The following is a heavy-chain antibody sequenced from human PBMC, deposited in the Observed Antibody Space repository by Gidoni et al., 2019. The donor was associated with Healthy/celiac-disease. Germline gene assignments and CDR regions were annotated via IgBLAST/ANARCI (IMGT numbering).Heavy chain of an antibody. CDR1: GFTFSDYY. J-gene: IGHJ5*02. V-gene: IGHV3-11*01. CDR2: ISSSGSTI. Sequence: QVQLVESGGGLVKPGGSLRLSCAASGFTFSDYYMSWIRQAPGKGLEWVSYISSSGSTIYYADSVKGRFTISRDNAKNSLYLQMNSLRAEDTAVYYCARDSLRFLEWLPPRSNWFDPWGQGTLVTVSS. D-gene: IGHD3-3*01. CDR3: ARDSLRFLEWLPPRSNWFDP.